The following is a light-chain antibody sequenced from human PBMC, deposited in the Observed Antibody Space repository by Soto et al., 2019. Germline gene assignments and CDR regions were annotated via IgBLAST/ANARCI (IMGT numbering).Light chain of an antibody. CDR3: QQYGNSPQT. V-gene: IGKV4-1*01. CDR1: QSVLYSPNNKNY. Sequence: DIVMTQSPDSLAVSLGERATINCKSSQSVLYSPNNKNYLAWYQHKPGQPPKMLIYWASIRESGVPDRFSGSGSGTDFTLTISRLEPDDFAVYYCQQYGNSPQTFGQGTKVDIK. CDR2: WAS. J-gene: IGKJ1*01.